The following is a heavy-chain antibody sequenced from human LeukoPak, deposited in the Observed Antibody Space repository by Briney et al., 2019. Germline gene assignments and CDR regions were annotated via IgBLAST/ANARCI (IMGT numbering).Heavy chain of an antibody. CDR3: ATQGRYCSSTSCYDARVDI. J-gene: IGHJ3*02. V-gene: IGHV4-61*01. CDR2: IYYSGST. Sequence: SETLSLTCTVSGGPVSSGSYYWSWIRQPPGKGREWFGYIYYSGSTNYNPSLKSRVTISVDTSKNQFSLKLSSVTAADTAVYYCATQGRYCSSTSCYDARVDIWGQGTMVTVSS. D-gene: IGHD2-2*01. CDR1: GGPVSSGSYY.